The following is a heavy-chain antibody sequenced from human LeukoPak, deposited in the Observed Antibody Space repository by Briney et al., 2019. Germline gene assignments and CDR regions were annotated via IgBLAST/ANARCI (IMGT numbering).Heavy chain of an antibody. J-gene: IGHJ6*02. Sequence: ASVTVSCKASGYTFTSYAMHWVRQAPGQRLEWMGWINAGNGNTKYSQKFQGRVTITRDTSASTAYMELSSLRSEDTAVYYCASSYNWNAAVYYYYGMDVWGQGTTVTVSS. D-gene: IGHD1-20*01. CDR3: ASSYNWNAAVYYYYGMDV. V-gene: IGHV1-3*01. CDR1: GYTFTSYA. CDR2: INAGNGNT.